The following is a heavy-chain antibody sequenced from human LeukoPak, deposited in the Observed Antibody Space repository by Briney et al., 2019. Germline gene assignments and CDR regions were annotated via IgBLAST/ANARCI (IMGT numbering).Heavy chain of an antibody. Sequence: ASVKVYCKASGYTFTGYYMHWVRQAPGQGLEWMGWINPNSGGTNYAQKFQGWVTMTRDTSISTAYMELSRLRSDDTAVYYCARDRGGTAAAAVYYFDYWGQGTLVTVSS. CDR3: ARDRGGTAAAAVYYFDY. CDR2: INPNSGGT. J-gene: IGHJ4*02. CDR1: GYTFTGYY. V-gene: IGHV1-2*04. D-gene: IGHD6-13*01.